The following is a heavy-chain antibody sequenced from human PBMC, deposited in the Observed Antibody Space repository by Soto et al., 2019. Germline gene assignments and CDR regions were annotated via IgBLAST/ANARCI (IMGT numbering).Heavy chain of an antibody. V-gene: IGHV1-2*02. CDR2: INPNNGDT. D-gene: IGHD3-10*01. CDR1: GYTFTDYY. Sequence: ASVKVSCKASGYTFTDYYLHWVRQAPGQGLECMGWINPNNGDTNYARKFQGRVTMTRDTSISTAYMEVSRLRSDDTAVYYCARSVSFITLRPDDWGQGTLVTVAS. J-gene: IGHJ4*02. CDR3: ARSVSFITLRPDD.